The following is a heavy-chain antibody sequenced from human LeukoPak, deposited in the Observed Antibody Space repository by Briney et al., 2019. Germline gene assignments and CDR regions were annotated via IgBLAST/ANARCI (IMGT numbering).Heavy chain of an antibody. Sequence: SVKVSCKASGGTFSSYAISWVRQAPGQGLEWVGRIIPIFGIANYAQKFQGRVTITADKSTSTAYMELSSLRSEDTAVYYCARVRGGGPDAFDIWGQGTMVTVSS. J-gene: IGHJ3*02. CDR2: IIPIFGIA. D-gene: IGHD2-15*01. V-gene: IGHV1-69*04. CDR1: GGTFSSYA. CDR3: ARVRGGGPDAFDI.